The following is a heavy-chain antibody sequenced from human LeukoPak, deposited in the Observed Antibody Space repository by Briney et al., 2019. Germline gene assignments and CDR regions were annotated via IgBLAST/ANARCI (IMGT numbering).Heavy chain of an antibody. CDR1: GGSISSGGYY. V-gene: IGHV4-31*03. CDR3: ARGEGEAPPNFDY. CDR2: IYYSGST. D-gene: IGHD1-26*01. Sequence: TLSLTCIVSGGSISSGGYYWSWIRQHPGKGLEWIGYIYYSGSTYYNPSLKSRVTISVDTSKNQFSLKLSSVTAADTAVYYCARGEGEAPPNFDYWGQGTLVTVSS. J-gene: IGHJ4*02.